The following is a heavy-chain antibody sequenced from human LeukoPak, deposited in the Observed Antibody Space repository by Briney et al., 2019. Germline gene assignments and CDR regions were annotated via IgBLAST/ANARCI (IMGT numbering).Heavy chain of an antibody. CDR3: ARGRGYYYYYGMDV. V-gene: IGHV4-34*01. J-gene: IGHJ6*02. Sequence: SETLSLTCAVYGGSFSGYYWSWIRQPPGNGLEWIGQINHSGSTNYNPSLKSRVIISVDTSKNQFSLKLSSVTAADTAVYYCARGRGYYYYYGMDVWGQGTTVTVSS. CDR2: INHSGST. D-gene: IGHD3-10*01. CDR1: GGSFSGYY.